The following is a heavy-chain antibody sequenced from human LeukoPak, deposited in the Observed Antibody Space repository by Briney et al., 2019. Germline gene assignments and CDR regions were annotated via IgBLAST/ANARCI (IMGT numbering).Heavy chain of an antibody. CDR3: ARYGSGSTWFDP. D-gene: IGHD3-10*01. CDR1: GGSISSDNYQ. J-gene: IGHJ5*02. V-gene: IGHV4-30-4*01. CDR2: IHYSGST. Sequence: SETLSLTCTVSGGSISSDNYQWSWIRQPPGKGLGWIGYIHYSGSTYYNPSLKSRVTISVDTSKNHFSLRLSCVTAADTAVYYCARYGSGSTWFDPWGQGTLVTVSS.